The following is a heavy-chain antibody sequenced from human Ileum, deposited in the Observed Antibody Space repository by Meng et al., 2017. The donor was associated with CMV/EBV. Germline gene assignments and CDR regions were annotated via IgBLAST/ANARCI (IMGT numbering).Heavy chain of an antibody. CDR1: GFTFSNFN. Sequence: LRLSCAASGFTFSNFNMNWVRQAPGEGLEWVASISISVTYIYYADSVKGRFTISRDDAKNSLYLQMNSLGADDTAVYYCARGWSGLDYWGQGILVTVSS. CDR2: ISISVTYI. J-gene: IGHJ4*02. V-gene: IGHV3-21*01. D-gene: IGHD3-3*01. CDR3: ARGWSGLDY.